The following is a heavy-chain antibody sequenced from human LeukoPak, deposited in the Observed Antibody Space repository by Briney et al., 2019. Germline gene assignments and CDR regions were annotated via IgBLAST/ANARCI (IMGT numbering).Heavy chain of an antibody. V-gene: IGHV3-7*01. CDR3: AREPYDFWSGYPIDY. CDR2: IKQDGSEK. Sequence: PGGSLRLSCAGSGFTFSRYGMHWVRQAPWKGLEWVANIKQDGSEKYYVDSVKGRFTISRDNAKNSLYLQMNSLRAEDTAVYYCAREPYDFWSGYPIDYWGRGTLVTVSS. J-gene: IGHJ4*02. CDR1: GFTFSRYG. D-gene: IGHD3-3*01.